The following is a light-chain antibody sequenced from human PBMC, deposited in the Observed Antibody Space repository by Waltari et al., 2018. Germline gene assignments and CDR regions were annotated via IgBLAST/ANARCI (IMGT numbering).Light chain of an antibody. J-gene: IGKJ3*01. V-gene: IGKV4-1*01. Sequence: DIVMSQSPDSLAVSLGERAPLTCRSSQSSMYSSNNTTFLAWYQQKPGQSPKLLIYWASTRQSGVPDRFTGSWSGTDFTLTITSVQPEDVAIYYCQQYFITPFTFGPGTKVEIK. CDR2: WAS. CDR3: QQYFITPFT. CDR1: QSSMYSSNNTTF.